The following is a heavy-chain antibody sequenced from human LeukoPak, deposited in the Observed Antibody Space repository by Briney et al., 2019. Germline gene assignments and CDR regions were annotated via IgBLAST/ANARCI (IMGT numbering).Heavy chain of an antibody. V-gene: IGHV1-58*01. CDR2: IHFGCGNT. D-gene: IGHD3-10*01. CDR3: AAADYYGSGSYYNSVYGMDV. J-gene: IGHJ6*04. CDR1: GFTFTRSA. Sequence: ASVKVSCKASGFTFTRSAVQWVRQPRGQRLAGIGWIHFGCGNTNYVQKFQERVTITRDMSTSTAYMELSSLRSEDTAVYYCAAADYYGSGSYYNSVYGMDVWGKGTTVTVSS.